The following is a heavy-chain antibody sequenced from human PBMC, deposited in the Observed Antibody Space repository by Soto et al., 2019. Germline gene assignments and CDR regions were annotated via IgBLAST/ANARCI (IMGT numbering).Heavy chain of an antibody. CDR1: GGTFSSYS. V-gene: IGHV1-69*13. Sequence: SVKASCKASGGTFSSYSISWVLQAPGQGLEWMGGIIPIFGTANYAQKFQGRVTITADESTSTAYMELSSLRSEDTAVYYCARDGLLNYGGNSVWGQGTMVTVSS. D-gene: IGHD4-17*01. J-gene: IGHJ3*01. CDR3: ARDGLLNYGGNSV. CDR2: IIPIFGTA.